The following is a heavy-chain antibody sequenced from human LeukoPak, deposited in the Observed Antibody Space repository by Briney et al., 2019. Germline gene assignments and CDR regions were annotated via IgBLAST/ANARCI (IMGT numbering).Heavy chain of an antibody. J-gene: IGHJ4*02. CDR1: GFSFSSYE. CDR3: ARCTTGRTFGSLREIKRSREIDY. V-gene: IGHV3-48*03. D-gene: IGHD1-1*01. Sequence: GGSLRLSCAASGFSFSSYEMNWVRQAPGKGLEWVSYISSNGSSINYADSVKGRFTISRDNAKNSLYLQMNSLRVEDTAVYYCARCTTGRTFGSLREIKRSREIDYWGQGTLVTVSS. CDR2: ISSNGSSI.